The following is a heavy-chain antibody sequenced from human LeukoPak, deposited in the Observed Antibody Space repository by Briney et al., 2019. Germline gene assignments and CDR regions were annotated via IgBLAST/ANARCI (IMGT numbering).Heavy chain of an antibody. D-gene: IGHD5-12*01. V-gene: IGHV3-30*02. J-gene: IGHJ4*02. CDR3: AKAHSGYVHLANLDY. Sequence: GGSLRLSCAASGFTFSSYGMHWVRQAPGKGLEWVAFIRYDGSNKYYADSVKGRFTISRDNSKNTLYLQMNSLRAEDAAVYYCAKAHSGYVHLANLDYWGQGTLVTVSS. CDR2: IRYDGSNK. CDR1: GFTFSSYG.